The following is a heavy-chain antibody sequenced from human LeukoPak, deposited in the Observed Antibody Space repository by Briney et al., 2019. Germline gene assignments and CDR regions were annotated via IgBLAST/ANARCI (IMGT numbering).Heavy chain of an antibody. D-gene: IGHD3-22*01. Sequence: ASVKVSCKASGYTFTSYGINWVRQAPGQGLEWMGWISSYNGNTNYAQKLLGRVTMTTDTSTSTAYMELRSLRSDDTALYYCVRDRGDPKYYYDTSGYSQADYWGQGTLVTVSS. V-gene: IGHV1-18*01. CDR2: ISSYNGNT. CDR1: GYTFTSYG. J-gene: IGHJ4*02. CDR3: VRDRGDPKYYYDTSGYSQADY.